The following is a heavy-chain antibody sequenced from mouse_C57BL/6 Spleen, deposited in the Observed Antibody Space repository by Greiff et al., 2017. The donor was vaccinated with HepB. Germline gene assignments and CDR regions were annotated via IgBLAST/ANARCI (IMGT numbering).Heavy chain of an antibody. V-gene: IGHV1-26*01. CDR3: ARAGSSYAMDY. Sequence: EVQLQQSGPELVKPGASVKISCKASGYTFTDYYMNWVKQSHGKSLEWIGDINPNNGGISYNQKFKGKATLTVDKSSSTAYMELRSLTSEDSAVYYCARAGSSYAMDYWGQGTSVTVSS. CDR1: GYTFTDYY. J-gene: IGHJ4*01. CDR2: INPNNGGI. D-gene: IGHD1-1*01.